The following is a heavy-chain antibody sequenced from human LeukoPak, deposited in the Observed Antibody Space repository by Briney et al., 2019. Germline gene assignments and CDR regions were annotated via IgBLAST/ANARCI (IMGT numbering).Heavy chain of an antibody. CDR1: GYTFTSYA. J-gene: IGHJ4*02. V-gene: IGHV1-3*01. CDR2: INAGNGNT. D-gene: IGHD2-2*01. Sequence: GASVKVSCKASGYTFTSYAMHWVRQAPGQRLEWMGWINAGNGNTKYSQKFQGRVTITRDTSASTAYMELSSLRSEDTAVYYCATPPLGYCSSTSCYGFDYWGQGTLVTVSS. CDR3: ATPPLGYCSSTSCYGFDY.